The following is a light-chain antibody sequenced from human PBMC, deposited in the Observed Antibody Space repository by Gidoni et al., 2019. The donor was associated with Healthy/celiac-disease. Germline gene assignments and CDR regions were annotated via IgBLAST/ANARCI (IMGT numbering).Light chain of an antibody. CDR3: QQRSNWPPDT. Sequence: ELALTQSPATLSLSPGESATLSCRASQSVSSYLAWYQQKPGQAPRRLIYDASNRATGIPARFSGSGSGTDFTLTISSLEPEDFAVYYCQQRSNWPPDTFXQXTKLEIK. J-gene: IGKJ2*01. V-gene: IGKV3-11*01. CDR1: QSVSSY. CDR2: DAS.